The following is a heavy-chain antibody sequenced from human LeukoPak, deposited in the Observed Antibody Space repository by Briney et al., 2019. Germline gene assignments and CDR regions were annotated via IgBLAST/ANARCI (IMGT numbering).Heavy chain of an antibody. CDR2: MNPNSGNT. CDR1: GGTFSSYA. J-gene: IGHJ4*02. CDR3: ARGFIVGATPGY. D-gene: IGHD1-26*01. V-gene: IGHV1-8*02. Sequence: ASVKVSCKASGGTFSSYAISWVRQAPGQGLEWMGWMNPNSGNTGYAQKFQGRVTMTRNTSISTAYMELSSLRSEDTAVYYCARGFIVGATPGYWGQGTLVTVSS.